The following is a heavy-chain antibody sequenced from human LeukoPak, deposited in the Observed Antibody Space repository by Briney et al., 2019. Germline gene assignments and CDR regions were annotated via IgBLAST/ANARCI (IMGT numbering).Heavy chain of an antibody. J-gene: IGHJ4*02. CDR1: GFTFSSYS. D-gene: IGHD4-17*01. Sequence: GGSLRLSCAASGFTFSSYSMNWVRKAPGKGLEWVSSITSSSSYIYYADSVKGRFTISRGNAKNSLYLQMNSLRAEDTAVYYCARDSTTDTSLDYWGQGTLVTVSS. V-gene: IGHV3-21*01. CDR3: ARDSTTDTSLDY. CDR2: ITSSSSYI.